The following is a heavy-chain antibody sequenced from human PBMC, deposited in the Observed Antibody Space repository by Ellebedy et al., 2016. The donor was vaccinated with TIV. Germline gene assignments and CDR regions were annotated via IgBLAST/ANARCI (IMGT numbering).Heavy chain of an antibody. CDR3: ARAWKGYYGSGSYSYFDY. V-gene: IGHV4-34*01. CDR1: GGSFSGYY. D-gene: IGHD3-10*01. J-gene: IGHJ4*02. CDR2: INHSGNT. Sequence: SETLSLTCAVYGGSFSGYYWSWIRQPPGKGLEWIGEINHSGNTNYNPSLKSRVTISVDTSKNQFSLKLSSVTAADTAVYYCARAWKGYYGSGSYSYFDYWGQGTLVTVSS.